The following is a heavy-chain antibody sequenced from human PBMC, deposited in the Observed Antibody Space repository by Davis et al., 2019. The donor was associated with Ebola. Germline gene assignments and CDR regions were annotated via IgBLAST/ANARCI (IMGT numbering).Heavy chain of an antibody. Sequence: PGGSLRLSCKGSGYHFTDYWIVWVRQMPGKGLEWMGIFYPGDSDVRYSPSFQGQVTFSVDKSITTAYLQWSSLKASDTAMYYCARQLLSVTTALDFWGQGTVVTVSS. V-gene: IGHV5-51*01. D-gene: IGHD4-17*01. CDR2: FYPGDSDV. CDR1: GYHFTDYW. J-gene: IGHJ3*01. CDR3: ARQLLSVTTALDF.